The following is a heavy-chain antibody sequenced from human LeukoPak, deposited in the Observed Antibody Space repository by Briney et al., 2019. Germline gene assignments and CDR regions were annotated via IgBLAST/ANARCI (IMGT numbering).Heavy chain of an antibody. CDR2: IYYSGST. J-gene: IGHJ5*02. D-gene: IGHD3-22*01. V-gene: IGHV4-59*08. Sequence: SETLSLTCTVSGGSISSYYWSWIRQPPGKGLEWIGYIYYSGSTNYNPSLKSRVTISVETSKNQFSLKLSSVTAADTAVYYCARRDYDSSGYYEGFDPWGQGSLVTVSS. CDR3: ARRDYDSSGYYEGFDP. CDR1: GGSISSYY.